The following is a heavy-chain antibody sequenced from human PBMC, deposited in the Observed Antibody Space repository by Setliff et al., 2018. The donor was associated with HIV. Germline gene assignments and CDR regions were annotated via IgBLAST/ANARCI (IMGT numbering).Heavy chain of an antibody. CDR1: GYTFTDYG. V-gene: IGHV7-4-1*01. D-gene: IGHD3-16*01. Sequence: ASVKVSCKASGYTFTDYGINWVRQAPGQGLEWMGWINTNNGNPMYAQGFPGRFVFSSDTSVRTAYLQIVGLKTEDTAVYFCARDLNYVWGSDNAFDTWGQGTMVTVSS. CDR3: ARDLNYVWGSDNAFDT. J-gene: IGHJ3*02. CDR2: INTNNGNP.